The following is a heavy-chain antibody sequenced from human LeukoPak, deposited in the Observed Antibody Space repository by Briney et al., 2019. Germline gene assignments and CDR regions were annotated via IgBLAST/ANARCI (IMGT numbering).Heavy chain of an antibody. D-gene: IGHD2-15*01. V-gene: IGHV3-21*01. CDR2: ISSSSSYI. CDR3: ARVSRGYCSGGSCQPYYYYGMDV. Sequence: GGSLRLSCAASGFTVSSDFMGWVRQAPGKGLEWVSSISSSSSYIYYADSVKGRFTISRDNAKNSLYLQMNSLRAEDTAVYYCARVSRGYCSGGSCQPYYYYGMDVWGQGTTVTVSS. J-gene: IGHJ6*02. CDR1: GFTVSSDF.